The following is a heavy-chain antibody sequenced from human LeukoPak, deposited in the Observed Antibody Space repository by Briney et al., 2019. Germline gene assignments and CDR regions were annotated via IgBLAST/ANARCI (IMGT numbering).Heavy chain of an antibody. CDR2: IYYSGST. CDR3: ARGGTERGYSGYDVGY. Sequence: SETLSLTCTVSGDSISSSSSYWGWIRQPPGEGLEWIGSIYYSGSTYYNTSLKSRVTISVDTSKNQFSLKLSSVTAADTAVYYCARGGTERGYSGYDVGYWGQGTLVTVSS. CDR1: GDSISSSSSY. D-gene: IGHD5-12*01. V-gene: IGHV4-39*07. J-gene: IGHJ4*02.